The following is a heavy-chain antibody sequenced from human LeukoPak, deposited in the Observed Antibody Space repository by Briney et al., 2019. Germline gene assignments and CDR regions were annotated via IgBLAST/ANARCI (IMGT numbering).Heavy chain of an antibody. CDR1: GYTFTSYA. CDR2: INAGNGNT. J-gene: IGHJ5*02. D-gene: IGHD6-19*01. CDR3: ARAAGQWLATWFDP. Sequence: ASVKVSCKASGYTFTSYAMHWVRQAPGQRLEWMGWINAGNGNTKYSQKFQGRVTITRDTSASTAYMELSSLRSEDTAVYYCARAAGQWLATWFDPWGQGTLVTVSS. V-gene: IGHV1-3*01.